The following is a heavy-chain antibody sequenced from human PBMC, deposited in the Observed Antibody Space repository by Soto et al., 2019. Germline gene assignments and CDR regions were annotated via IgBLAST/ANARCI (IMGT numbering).Heavy chain of an antibody. CDR3: ARGIKKDIVVVPAAIRYYYGMDV. CDR2: IIPIFGTA. Sequence: SVKVSCKASGGTFSSYAISWVRQAPGQGLEWMGGIIPIFGTANYAQKFQGRVTITADESTSTAYMELSSLRSEDTAVYYCARGIKKDIVVVPAAIRYYYGMDVWGQGTTVTVSS. V-gene: IGHV1-69*13. J-gene: IGHJ6*02. D-gene: IGHD2-2*02. CDR1: GGTFSSYA.